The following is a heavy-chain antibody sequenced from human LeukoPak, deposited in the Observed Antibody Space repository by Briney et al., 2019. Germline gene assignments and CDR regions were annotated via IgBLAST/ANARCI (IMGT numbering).Heavy chain of an antibody. D-gene: IGHD6-13*01. CDR2: IWYDGSNK. Sequence: PGRSLRLSCAASGFTFSSYGMHWVRQAPGKGLEWVAVIWYDGSNKYYADSVKGRFTISRDNSKNTLYLQMNSLRAEDTAVYYCARPYGSSWSNYYYYGMDVWGQGTTVTVSS. V-gene: IGHV3-33*01. CDR1: GFTFSSYG. J-gene: IGHJ6*02. CDR3: ARPYGSSWSNYYYYGMDV.